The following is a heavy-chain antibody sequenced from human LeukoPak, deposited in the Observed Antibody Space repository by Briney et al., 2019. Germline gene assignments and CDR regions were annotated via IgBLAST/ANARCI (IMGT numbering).Heavy chain of an antibody. CDR2: IYSGGST. CDR1: GFTVSSNY. V-gene: IGHV3-53*01. J-gene: IGHJ2*01. D-gene: IGHD1-26*01. CDR3: ARTELQGIWYFDL. Sequence: GGSLRLSCAASGFTVSSNYMSWVRQAPGKGLEWVSVIYSGGSTYYADSVKGRFTISRDNSKNTLYLQMNSLRAEDTAVYYCARTELQGIWYFDLWGRGTLLTVSS.